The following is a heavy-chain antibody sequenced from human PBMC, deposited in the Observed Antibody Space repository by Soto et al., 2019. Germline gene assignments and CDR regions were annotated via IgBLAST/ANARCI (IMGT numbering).Heavy chain of an antibody. Sequence: SETLSLTCTVSGGSISSGGYYWSWIRQHPGNGLEWIGYIYYSGSTYYNPSLKSRVTISVDTSKNQFSLKLSSVTAADTAVYYCARGAISGSYHYYFDYWGQGTLVTVSS. CDR1: GGSISSGGYY. CDR3: ARGAISGSYHYYFDY. J-gene: IGHJ4*02. CDR2: IYYSGST. V-gene: IGHV4-31*03. D-gene: IGHD1-26*01.